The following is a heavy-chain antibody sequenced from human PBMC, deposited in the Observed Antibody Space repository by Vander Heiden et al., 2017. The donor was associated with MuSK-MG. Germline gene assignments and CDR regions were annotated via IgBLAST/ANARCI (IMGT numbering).Heavy chain of an antibody. CDR2: VYYSGNT. D-gene: IGHD6-19*01. V-gene: IGHV4-59*08. Sequence: QVQLQESGPGLVKPSETLSLTCTVSGGSISSYYCSWIRQPPGKGLGWMGYVYYSGNTNYNPTLKSRVTISVDPAKNQFSLKLSSVTAADTAVYYCATQRDRSAWYYFDYWGQGTLVTVSS. J-gene: IGHJ4*02. CDR1: GGSISSYY. CDR3: ATQRDRSAWYYFDY.